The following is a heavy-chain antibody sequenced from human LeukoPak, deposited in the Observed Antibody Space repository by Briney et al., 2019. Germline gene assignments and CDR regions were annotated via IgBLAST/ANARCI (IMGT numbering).Heavy chain of an antibody. CDR1: GFTFSSND. V-gene: IGHV3-48*03. CDR2: IYYSGGTT. CDR3: ARGERWLQ. Sequence: PGGSLRLSCVASGFTFSSNDMNWVRQAPGKGLEPVSYIYYSGGTTYYADSVKGRFTISRDNAKNLLYLQMNSLRAEDTAVYYCARGERWLQWGKGTLVTVSS. D-gene: IGHD5-24*01. J-gene: IGHJ4*02.